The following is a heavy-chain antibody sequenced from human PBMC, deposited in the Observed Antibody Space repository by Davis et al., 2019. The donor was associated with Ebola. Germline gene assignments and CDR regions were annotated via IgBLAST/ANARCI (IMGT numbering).Heavy chain of an antibody. J-gene: IGHJ4*02. D-gene: IGHD2-21*02. CDR3: ARADAYCGGDCYHY. CDR2: IYYSGST. CDR1: GGSISSYY. V-gene: IGHV4-59*12. Sequence: SETLSLTCTVSGGSISSYYWSWIRQPPGKGLEWIGYIYYSGSTNYNPSLKSRVTISVDTSKNQFSLKLNSVTAADTAVYYCARADAYCGGDCYHYWGQGTLVTVSS.